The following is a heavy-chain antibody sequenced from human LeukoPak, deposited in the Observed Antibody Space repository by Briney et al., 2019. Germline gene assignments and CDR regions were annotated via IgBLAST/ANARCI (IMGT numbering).Heavy chain of an antibody. D-gene: IGHD3-3*01. CDR3: ATDLRITIFGVVTRFDY. Sequence: ASVKVSCKASGGTFSSYAISWVRQAPGQGLEWMGGIIPIFGTANYAQKFQGRVTITTDESTSTAYMELSSLRSEDTAVYYCATDLRITIFGVVTRFDYWGQGTLVTVSS. J-gene: IGHJ4*02. CDR1: GGTFSSYA. CDR2: IIPIFGTA. V-gene: IGHV1-69*05.